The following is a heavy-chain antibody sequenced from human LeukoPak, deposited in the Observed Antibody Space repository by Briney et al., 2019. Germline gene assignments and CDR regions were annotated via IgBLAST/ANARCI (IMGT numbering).Heavy chain of an antibody. D-gene: IGHD6-13*01. J-gene: IGHJ4*02. CDR1: GFTFSSYS. CDR2: ISSSSSYI. V-gene: IGHV3-21*01. CDR3: ASAPGRGIAAALYYFDY. Sequence: GGSLRLSCAASGFTFSSYSMNWARQAPGKGLEWVSSISSSSSYIYYADSVKGRFTISRDNAKNSLYLQMNSLRAEDTAVYYCASAPGRGIAAALYYFDYWGQGTLVTVSS.